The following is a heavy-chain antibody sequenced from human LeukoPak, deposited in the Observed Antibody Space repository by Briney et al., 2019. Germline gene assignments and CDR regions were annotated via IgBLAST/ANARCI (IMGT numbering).Heavy chain of an antibody. CDR2: ISYDGSNK. J-gene: IGHJ4*02. Sequence: GGSLRLSCAATGFTFSSYGMHWVREAPGKGLEWVAVISYDGSNKYYADSVKGRFTISRDNSKNTLYLQMNSLRAEDTAVYYCAKDRKAGDWGQGTLVTVSS. V-gene: IGHV3-30*18. CDR1: GFTFSSYG. D-gene: IGHD6-25*01. CDR3: AKDRKAGD.